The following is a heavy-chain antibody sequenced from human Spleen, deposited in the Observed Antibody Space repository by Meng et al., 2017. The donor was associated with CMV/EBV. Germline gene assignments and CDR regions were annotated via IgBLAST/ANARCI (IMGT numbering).Heavy chain of an antibody. CDR2: ISSSISHT. J-gene: IGHJ4*02. CDR1: GFTFSRFS. V-gene: IGHV3-21*01. Sequence: GESLKISCVVSGFTFSRFSMNWVRQAPGKGLDWVSFISSSISHTYADSMKGRFTISRDNAKNSLYLQMNSLRVEDTAVYYCVRDILRVGITYYFDYWGQGTLVTVSS. CDR3: VRDILRVGITYYFDY. D-gene: IGHD1-26*01.